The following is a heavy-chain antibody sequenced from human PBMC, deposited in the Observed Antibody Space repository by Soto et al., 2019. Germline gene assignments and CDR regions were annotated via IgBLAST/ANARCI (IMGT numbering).Heavy chain of an antibody. Sequence: GGSLRLSCAASGSTFSTYAMSWVRQAPGKGLEWVSAISSGGTSTYYADSVKGRFTISRDNSKNTLFLQMISLRAEDTALYYCAKDGPGFYDTSGRGDWGQGTLVTVSS. J-gene: IGHJ4*02. CDR1: GSTFSTYA. D-gene: IGHD3-22*01. CDR3: AKDGPGFYDTSGRGD. V-gene: IGHV3-23*01. CDR2: ISSGGTST.